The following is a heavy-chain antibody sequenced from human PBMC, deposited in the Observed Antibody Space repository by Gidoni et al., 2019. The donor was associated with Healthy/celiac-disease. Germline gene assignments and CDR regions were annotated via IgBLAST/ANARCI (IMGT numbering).Heavy chain of an antibody. CDR3: AREDRDGYNPSDY. J-gene: IGHJ4*02. Sequence: QVQLVQSGAEVKKPGASVKVSCQASGSTFNGYYMHWVRQAPGQGLEWMGWINPNSGGTNYAQKFQGRVTMTRDTSISTAYMELSRLRSDDTAVYYCAREDRDGYNPSDYWGQGTLVTVSS. CDR2: INPNSGGT. CDR1: GSTFNGYY. V-gene: IGHV1-2*02. D-gene: IGHD5-12*01.